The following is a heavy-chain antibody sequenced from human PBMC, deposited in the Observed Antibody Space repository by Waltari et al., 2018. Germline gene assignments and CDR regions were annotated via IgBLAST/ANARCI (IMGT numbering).Heavy chain of an antibody. CDR3: ARDQWFAFDI. Sequence: EVQLVAFGGGLVQPGGSLGLAWAASGFTLSSYWMCWGRQAPGKGLEWVANIKKDGSEEYNVDSVRGRFTISRDNAKNSLYLQMNSLRPEDTAVYYCARDQWFAFDIWGQGTMVTVSS. CDR1: GFTLSSYW. J-gene: IGHJ3*02. CDR2: IKKDGSEE. D-gene: IGHD3-22*01. V-gene: IGHV3-7*01.